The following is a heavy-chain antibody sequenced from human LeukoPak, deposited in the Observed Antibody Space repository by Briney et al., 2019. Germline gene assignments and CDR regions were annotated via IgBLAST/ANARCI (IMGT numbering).Heavy chain of an antibody. CDR2: ISYDGSNK. CDR1: GFTFSSYG. J-gene: IGHJ6*02. V-gene: IGHV3-30*18. CDR3: AKNFPWIQFPDYYGMDV. Sequence: GGSLRLSCAASGFTFSSYGMHLVRQAPGKGLEWVAVISYDGSNKYYADSVKGRFTISRDNSKNTLYLQMNSLRAEDTAVCYCAKNFPWIQFPDYYGMDVWGQGTTVTVSS. D-gene: IGHD5-18*01.